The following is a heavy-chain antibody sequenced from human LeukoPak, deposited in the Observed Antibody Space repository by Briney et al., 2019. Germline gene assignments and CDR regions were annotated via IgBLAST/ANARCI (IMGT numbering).Heavy chain of an antibody. CDR2: IRSKANSYAT. CDR3: TRLKVGYGDYVTSFDI. J-gene: IGHJ3*02. D-gene: IGHD4-17*01. V-gene: IGHV3-73*01. CDR1: GFTFSGSA. Sequence: PGGSLRLSCAASGFTFSGSAMHWVRQASGKGLEWVGRIRSKANSYATAYAASVKGRFTISRDDSKNTAYLQMNSLKTEDTAVYYCTRLKVGYGDYVTSFDIWGQGTMVTVSS.